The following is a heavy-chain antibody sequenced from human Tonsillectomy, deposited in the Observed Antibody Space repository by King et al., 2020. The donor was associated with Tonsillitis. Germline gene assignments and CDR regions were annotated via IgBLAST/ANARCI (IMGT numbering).Heavy chain of an antibody. V-gene: IGHV3-21*01. CDR1: GFTFSSYS. J-gene: IGHJ4*02. D-gene: IGHD6-19*01. Sequence: EVQLVESGGGLVKPGGSLRLSCAASGFTFSSYSMNWVRQAPGKGLEWVSSVSSSSSYIFYADSVKGRFTISRDNAKNSLYLQMNSLRAEDTAVYYCASGGSPGGWYLDYWGQGTLVTVSS. CDR3: ASGGSPGGWYLDY. CDR2: VSSSSSYI.